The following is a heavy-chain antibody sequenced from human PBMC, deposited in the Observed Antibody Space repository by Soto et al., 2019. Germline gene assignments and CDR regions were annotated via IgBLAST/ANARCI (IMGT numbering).Heavy chain of an antibody. V-gene: IGHV3-11*01. CDR2: ISSSGTTI. CDR1: RLTFSDYY. D-gene: IGHD5-18*01. CDR3: VARIQLWNRVDF. Sequence: GGSLRLSCAASRLTFSDYYMSWIRQAPGKGLEWLSHISSSGTTIHYADSVKGRFTISRDNAKKSLLLQMNSLRAEDTAVYYCVARIQLWNRVDFWGQGPLVT. J-gene: IGHJ4*02.